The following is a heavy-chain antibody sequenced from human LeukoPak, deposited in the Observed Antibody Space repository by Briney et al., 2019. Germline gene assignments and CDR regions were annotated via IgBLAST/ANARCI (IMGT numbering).Heavy chain of an antibody. CDR3: AKDRYSSGWYDYFDY. V-gene: IGHV3-23*01. Sequence: PGRSLRLSCAASGFTFSSYAMSWVRQAPGKGLEWVSAISGSGGSTYYADSVKGRFTISRDNPKNTLYLQMNSLRAEDTAVYYCAKDRYSSGWYDYFDYWGQGTLVTVSS. D-gene: IGHD6-19*01. CDR1: GFTFSSYA. CDR2: ISGSGGST. J-gene: IGHJ4*02.